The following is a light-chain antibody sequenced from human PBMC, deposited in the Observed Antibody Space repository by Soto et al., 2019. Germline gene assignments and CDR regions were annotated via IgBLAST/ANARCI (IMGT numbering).Light chain of an antibody. V-gene: IGLV8-61*01. CDR1: SGSVSSSYY. J-gene: IGLJ3*02. CDR3: MMYMGGGIWV. CDR2: NTN. Sequence: QTVVTQEPSFSVSPGGTVTLTCGLSSGSVSSSYYPSLYQQTPGQAPRTLIYNTNTRSSGVPDRFSGSILGNKAALTITGAQADDESDYYCMMYMGGGIWVFGGGTKLTVL.